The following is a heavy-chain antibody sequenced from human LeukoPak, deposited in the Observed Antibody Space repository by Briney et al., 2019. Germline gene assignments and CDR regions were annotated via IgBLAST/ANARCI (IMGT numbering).Heavy chain of an antibody. J-gene: IGHJ5*02. V-gene: IGHV3-21*01. CDR1: GFTFSSYS. D-gene: IGHD3-22*01. CDR3: ARDYDSTGYSPAA. Sequence: GGSLRLSCAASGFTFSSYSMNWVRQAPGKGLEWVSSISSNSYHIFHADSVKGRFTIARDNSKNTMYLQMNSLRAEDTAVYYCARDYDSTGYSPAAWGQGTLVTVSS. CDR2: ISSNSYHI.